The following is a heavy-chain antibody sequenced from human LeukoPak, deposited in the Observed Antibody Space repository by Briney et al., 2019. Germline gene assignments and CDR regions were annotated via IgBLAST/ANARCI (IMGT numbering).Heavy chain of an antibody. Sequence: GGSLRLSCAVSGFTFDDYAMHWVRQAPGKGLEWVSSISWNSGSIDYADSVKGRFTISRDNAKNSLYLQMNSLRAEDTAFYYCAKDMFPYGSGSNLNYWGQGTLVTVSS. CDR2: ISWNSGSI. CDR3: AKDMFPYGSGSNLNY. J-gene: IGHJ4*02. CDR1: GFTFDDYA. V-gene: IGHV3-9*01. D-gene: IGHD3-10*01.